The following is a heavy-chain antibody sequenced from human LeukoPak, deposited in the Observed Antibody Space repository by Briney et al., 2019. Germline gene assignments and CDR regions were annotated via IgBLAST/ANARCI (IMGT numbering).Heavy chain of an antibody. CDR2: ISSSSSYI. CDR1: GFTFSSYS. J-gene: IGHJ4*02. Sequence: GGSLRLSCAASGFTFSSYSMNWVRQAPGKGLEWVSSISSSSSYIYYADSVKGRFTISRDNAKNSLYRQMNSPRAEDTAVYYCASSGYYYGSGSYALDYWGQGTLVTVSS. CDR3: ASSGYYYGSGSYALDY. D-gene: IGHD3-10*01. V-gene: IGHV3-21*01.